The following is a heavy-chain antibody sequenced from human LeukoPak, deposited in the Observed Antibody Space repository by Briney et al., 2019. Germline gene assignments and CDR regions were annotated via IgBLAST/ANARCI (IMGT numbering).Heavy chain of an antibody. V-gene: IGHV4-34*01. J-gene: IGHJ4*02. Sequence: SETLSLTCAVYGGSFSGYYWSWIRQPPGKGLEWIGEINHSGSTNYNPSLKSRVTIPVDTSKNQFSLKLSSVTAADTAVYYCARARTIFGVVIIPDYFDYWGQGTLVTVSS. D-gene: IGHD3-3*01. CDR3: ARARTIFGVVIIPDYFDY. CDR2: INHSGST. CDR1: GGSFSGYY.